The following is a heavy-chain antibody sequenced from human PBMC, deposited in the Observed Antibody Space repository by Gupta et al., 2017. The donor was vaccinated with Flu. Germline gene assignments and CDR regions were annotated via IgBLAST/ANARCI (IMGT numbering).Heavy chain of an antibody. V-gene: IGHV5-51*01. CDR3: ARKKCGSGPCGIDV. Sequence: EVQLVQSGAEVKKPGESLKISCKGSGYNFSTHWIGWVRQMPGKGLEWMGIIYPGDFPGDSDSANSPSFQGQVTISADKSTGAAYLQWRSLKASDTGMYYCARKKCGSGPCGIDVWGQGTTVTVSS. J-gene: IGHJ6*02. CDR2: IYPGDFPGDSDS. CDR1: GYNFSTHW. D-gene: IGHD3-10*01.